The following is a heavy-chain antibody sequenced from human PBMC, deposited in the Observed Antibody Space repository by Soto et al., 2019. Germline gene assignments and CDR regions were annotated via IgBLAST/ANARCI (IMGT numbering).Heavy chain of an antibody. Sequence: EVQLVESGGGLVQPGGSLRLSCAASGFTFSSYWMHWVRQAPGKGLVWVSRINSDGSSTSYADSVKGRFTISRDNAKXXXXXXXXXXXXEXTAVYYCARDEVLSRDEYFDYWGQGTLVTVSS. V-gene: IGHV3-74*01. CDR2: INSDGSST. J-gene: IGHJ4*02. CDR1: GFTFSSYW. CDR3: ARDEVLSRDEYFDY.